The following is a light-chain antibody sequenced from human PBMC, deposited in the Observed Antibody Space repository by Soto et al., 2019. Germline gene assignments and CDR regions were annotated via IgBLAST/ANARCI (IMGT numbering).Light chain of an antibody. CDR1: RSVSST. J-gene: IGKJ5*01. Sequence: EIVMTQSPVTLSVSPGERVTLSCRASRSVSSTLAWYQQKPGQAPSLLIYGAFTRATGIPARFSGTGSGTDFTLSISRLEPEDFAVYYCQQRNVWPPITFGQGTRLEIK. CDR3: QQRNVWPPIT. CDR2: GAF. V-gene: IGKV3-15*01.